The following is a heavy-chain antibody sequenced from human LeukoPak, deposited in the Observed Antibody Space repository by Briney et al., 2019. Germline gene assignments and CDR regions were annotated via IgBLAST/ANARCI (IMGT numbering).Heavy chain of an antibody. D-gene: IGHD6-13*01. J-gene: IGHJ4*02. Sequence: GGSLRLSCAASGFTFSSYAMSWVRQAPGKGLVWVSRINSDGSSTSYADSVKGRFTISRDNAKNTLYLQMNSLRAEDTAVYYCARGLYSSSWSIDYWGQGTLVTVSS. CDR2: INSDGSST. CDR3: ARGLYSSSWSIDY. V-gene: IGHV3-74*01. CDR1: GFTFSSYA.